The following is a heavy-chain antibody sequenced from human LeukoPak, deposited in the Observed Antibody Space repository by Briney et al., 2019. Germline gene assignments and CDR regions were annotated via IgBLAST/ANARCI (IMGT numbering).Heavy chain of an antibody. CDR3: AKRGRYQPRGWFDP. CDR2: LWYDGSNK. Sequence: GGSLRLSCTASGFRFSDYGMHWARQAPGKGLEWVAVLWYDGSNKYYADSVKGRFSISRDNSIKTLYLQMDNLRAEDTAVYYCAKRGRYQPRGWFDPWGQGTLVTVSS. CDR1: GFRFSDYG. D-gene: IGHD2-2*01. V-gene: IGHV3-33*06. J-gene: IGHJ5*02.